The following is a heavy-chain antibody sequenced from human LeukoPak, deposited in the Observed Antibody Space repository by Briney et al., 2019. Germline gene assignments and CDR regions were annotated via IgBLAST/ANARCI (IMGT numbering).Heavy chain of an antibody. CDR3: AKDLQGHYALDY. Sequence: GGSLRLSCAASGFTFSSSDLHWVRQAPGKGLEWVAVISYGGSNRYYADSVKGRSTISRDNSKNTLYLQMNSLRTEDTAVYYCAKDLQGHYALDYWGQGTPVTVSS. V-gene: IGHV3-30*18. J-gene: IGHJ4*02. D-gene: IGHD2-2*01. CDR1: GFTFSSSD. CDR2: ISYGGSNR.